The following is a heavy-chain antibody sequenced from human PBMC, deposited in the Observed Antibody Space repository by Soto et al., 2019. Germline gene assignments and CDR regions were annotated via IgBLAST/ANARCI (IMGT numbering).Heavy chain of an antibody. CDR1: GFTFTSYG. J-gene: IGHJ6*02. V-gene: IGHV3-30*18. Sequence: QVQLVESGGGVVQPGTSLRLPCAASGFTFTSYGLHWVRQAPGKGLEWVAGISYDGSKKYFADSVKGRFTISRDNPRSTLFLDMNSLRGEDTAIYYCAKTWFGEDNYGMDVWGQGTTVTVSS. CDR2: ISYDGSKK. D-gene: IGHD3-10*01. CDR3: AKTWFGEDNYGMDV.